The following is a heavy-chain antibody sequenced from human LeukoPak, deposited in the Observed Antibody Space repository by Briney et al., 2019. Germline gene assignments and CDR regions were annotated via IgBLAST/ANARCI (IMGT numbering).Heavy chain of an antibody. V-gene: IGHV3-23*01. CDR2: ISGSGGST. CDR1: GFTFSSYA. J-gene: IGHJ4*02. Sequence: GGSLRLSCAASGFTFSSYAMSWVRQAPGKGLEWVSAISGSGGSTYYADSVKGRFTIPRDNSKNTLYLQMNSLRAEDTAVYYCAKGGRDGYNFDYWGQGTLVTASS. D-gene: IGHD5-24*01. CDR3: AKGGRDGYNFDY.